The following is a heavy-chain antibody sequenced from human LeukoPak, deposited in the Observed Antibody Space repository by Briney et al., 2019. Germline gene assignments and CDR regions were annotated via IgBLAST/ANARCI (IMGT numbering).Heavy chain of an antibody. J-gene: IGHJ3*02. D-gene: IGHD3-16*01. CDR1: GFTFSDYY. CDR3: ARAMSAWGVAFDI. CDR2: ISSSSSTI. V-gene: IGHV3-11*04. Sequence: GGSLRLSCAASGFTFSDYYMSWIRQAPGKGLEWVSYISSSSSTIYYADSVKGRFTVSRDNAKNSLYLQMNSLRAEDTAVYYCARAMSAWGVAFDIWGQGTMVTVSS.